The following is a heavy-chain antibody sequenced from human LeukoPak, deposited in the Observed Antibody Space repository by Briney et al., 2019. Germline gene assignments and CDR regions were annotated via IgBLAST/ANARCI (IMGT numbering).Heavy chain of an antibody. CDR3: ARASSYSNYYFDY. D-gene: IGHD4-11*01. V-gene: IGHV3-30*04. Sequence: GRSLRLSCAASGFTFSSYAIHWVRQAPGKGLEWVAVISYDGSNKYYADSVKGRFTISRDNSKNTLYLQMNSLRAEDTAVYYCARASSYSNYYFDYWGQGTLVTVSS. CDR2: ISYDGSNK. J-gene: IGHJ4*02. CDR1: GFTFSSYA.